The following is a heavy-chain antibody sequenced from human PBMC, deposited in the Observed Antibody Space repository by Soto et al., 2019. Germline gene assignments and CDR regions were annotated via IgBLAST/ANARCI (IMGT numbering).Heavy chain of an antibody. J-gene: IGHJ4*02. CDR1: GYTFTSYG. V-gene: IGHV1-18*04. CDR3: AREPHPHTFQSGWPY. D-gene: IGHD6-19*01. CDR2: ISAYNGNT. Sequence: GASVKVSCKASGYTFTSYGISWVRQAPGQGLEWMGWISAYNGNTNYAQKLQGRVTMTTDTSTSTAYMELRSLRSDDTAVYYCAREPHPHTFQSGWPYWGQGTLVTVSS.